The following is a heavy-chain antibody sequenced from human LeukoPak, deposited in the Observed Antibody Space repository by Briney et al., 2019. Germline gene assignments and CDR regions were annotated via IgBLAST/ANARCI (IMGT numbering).Heavy chain of an antibody. CDR2: ISHSGST. V-gene: IGHV4-30-2*01. Sequence: PSQTLSLTCVVSGGSISSGGYPWSWIRQPPEKGLEWIGFISHSGSTFYNPSLKSRVTISIDRSKNQFSLKLSSVTAADTAVYYCARAPYYYYGMDVWGQGTTVTVSS. CDR3: ARAPYYYYGMDV. J-gene: IGHJ6*02. CDR1: GGSISSGGYP.